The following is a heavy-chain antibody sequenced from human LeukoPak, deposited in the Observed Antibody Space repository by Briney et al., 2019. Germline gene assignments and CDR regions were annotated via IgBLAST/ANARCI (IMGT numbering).Heavy chain of an antibody. V-gene: IGHV3-7*01. CDR2: IKQDGSEK. CDR3: ARDRLYGPPDY. CDR1: GFIFSSYW. D-gene: IGHD4-17*01. Sequence: GGSLRLSCAASGFIFSSYWMSWVRQAPGKGLEWVANIKQDGSEKYYVDSVKGRFTISRDNAKHSLYLQMNSLRAEDTAVYYCARDRLYGPPDYWGRGTLVTVSS. J-gene: IGHJ4*02.